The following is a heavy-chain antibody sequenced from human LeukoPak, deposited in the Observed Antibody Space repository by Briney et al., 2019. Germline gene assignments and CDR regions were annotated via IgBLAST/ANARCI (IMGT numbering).Heavy chain of an antibody. CDR1: GGSISRYY. CDR2: IYYSGST. D-gene: IGHD3-10*01. Sequence: SETLSLTCTVSGGSISRYYWSWIRQPPGKGLEWIGYIYYSGSTNYNPSLKSRVTISVDTSKNQFSLKLSSVTAADTAVYYCTRSGSYGDDAFDIWGQGTMVTVSS. J-gene: IGHJ3*02. V-gene: IGHV4-59*08. CDR3: TRSGSYGDDAFDI.